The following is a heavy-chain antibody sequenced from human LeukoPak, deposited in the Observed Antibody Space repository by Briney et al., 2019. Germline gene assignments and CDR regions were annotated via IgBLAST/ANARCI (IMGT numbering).Heavy chain of an antibody. CDR2: INEDGSAK. CDR1: GFTFSSYW. J-gene: IGHJ3*02. CDR3: ARDVYDSGRGAFDI. Sequence: GGSLRLSCAASGFTFSSYWMSWVRQAPGKGLEWVANINEDGSAKYYVDSVKGRFTISRDNAKNSLFLQMNSLRAEDTAVYYCARDVYDSGRGAFDIFGQGTMVTVSS. V-gene: IGHV3-7*01. D-gene: IGHD3-10*01.